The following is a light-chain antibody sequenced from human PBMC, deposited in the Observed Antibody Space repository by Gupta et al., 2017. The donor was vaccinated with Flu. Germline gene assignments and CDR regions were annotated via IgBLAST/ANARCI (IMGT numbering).Light chain of an antibody. CDR1: SGHSRYV. V-gene: IGLV4-60*03. Sequence: QPVLPQASSASASLGSSVKLTCTLSSGHSRYVIAWHQQQPGKAPRFLMIRECRGSYTKGSGVPDRFYGASSGAARYINISNLQSDDEGYYYCETWERQTQVFGTGTTVAVL. J-gene: IGLJ1*01. CDR3: ETWERQTQV. CDR2: RECRGSY.